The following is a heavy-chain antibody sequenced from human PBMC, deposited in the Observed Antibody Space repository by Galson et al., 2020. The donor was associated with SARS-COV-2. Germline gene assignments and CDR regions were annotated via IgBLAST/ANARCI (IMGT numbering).Heavy chain of an antibody. J-gene: IGHJ1*01. CDR1: RGFVDSGGYY. Sequence: SETLSLTCAVSRGFVDSGGYYWSWVRQHPVKGLEWIGYIHHSGNTEYNPSLRGRLAISLDPSNNQISLRLNSVTAADTAVYFCARGLAAAGVRDKNRYFQHWGQGTLVTVSS. CDR3: ARGLAAAGVRDKNRYFQH. D-gene: IGHD6-13*01. V-gene: IGHV4-31*02. CDR2: IHHSGNT.